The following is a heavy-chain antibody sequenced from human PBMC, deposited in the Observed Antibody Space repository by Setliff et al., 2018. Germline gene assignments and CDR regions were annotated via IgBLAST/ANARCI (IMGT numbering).Heavy chain of an antibody. V-gene: IGHV4-39*07. Sequence: PSETLSLTCAVYGGSFSNNYYWGWIRQPPGKGLEWIVTIYYRGSTYYSPSLKSRVTISVDTSKNQFSLKRSSVHAADTALYYCTVYNTGSSKDHYWGQGTPVTVSS. D-gene: IGHD2-8*02. CDR2: IYYRGST. J-gene: IGHJ4*02. CDR3: TVYNTGSSKDHY. CDR1: GGSFSNNYY.